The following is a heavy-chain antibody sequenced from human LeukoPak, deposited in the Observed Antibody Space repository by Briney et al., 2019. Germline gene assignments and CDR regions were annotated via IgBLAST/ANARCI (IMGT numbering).Heavy chain of an antibody. D-gene: IGHD2-8*01. J-gene: IGHJ4*02. Sequence: GGSLRLSCAASGFTFSTYAMHWVRQAPGKGLEWVAVLSFDGRNEYYADAVKGRFTLSRDNSENTVSLQMNSLRTEDTAVYYCARAPLIMAAPDYWGQGTLVTVSS. V-gene: IGHV3-30*17. CDR1: GFTFSTYA. CDR2: LSFDGRNE. CDR3: ARAPLIMAAPDY.